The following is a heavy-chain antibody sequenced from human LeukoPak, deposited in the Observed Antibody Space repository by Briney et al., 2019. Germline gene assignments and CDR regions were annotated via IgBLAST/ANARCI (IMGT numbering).Heavy chain of an antibody. Sequence: GGSLRLSCAASGFTFDDYAMHWVRQAPGKGLEWVSSISWNSSNIAYADSVKGRFTISRDNAKNSLYLQMNSLRVEDTALYYCAKEYYDSSGHYFDHWGQGAMVTVSS. D-gene: IGHD3-22*01. CDR2: ISWNSSNI. CDR3: AKEYYDSSGHYFDH. CDR1: GFTFDDYA. V-gene: IGHV3-9*01. J-gene: IGHJ4*02.